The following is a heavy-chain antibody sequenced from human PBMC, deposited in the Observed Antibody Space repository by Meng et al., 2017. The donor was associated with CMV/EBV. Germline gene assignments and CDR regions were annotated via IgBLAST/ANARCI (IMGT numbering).Heavy chain of an antibody. CDR1: GFTFSGYA. CDR3: ARDGKKWFGEDLGGGMDV. CDR2: ISYDGSNK. D-gene: IGHD3-10*01. J-gene: IGHJ6*02. Sequence: GGSLRLSCAASGFTFSGYAMHWVRQAPGKGLEWVAVISYDGSNKYYADSVKGRFTISRDNSKYTLYLQMNSLRAEDTAVYYCARDGKKWFGEDLGGGMDVWGQGTTVTVSS. V-gene: IGHV3-30-3*01.